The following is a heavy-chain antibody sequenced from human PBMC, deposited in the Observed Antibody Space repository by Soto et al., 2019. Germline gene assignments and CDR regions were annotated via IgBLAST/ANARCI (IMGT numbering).Heavy chain of an antibody. D-gene: IGHD3-3*01. Sequence: SETLSLTCAVYGGSFSGYYWNWIRQPPGKGLEWIGEIDHSGYTNYNPSLKSRVTISVDTSKNQFSLRLTSVTAADTAVYYCARVRDWFDPRGQGTLVTVSS. CDR3: ARVRDWFDP. CDR1: GGSFSGYY. CDR2: IDHSGYT. V-gene: IGHV4-34*01. J-gene: IGHJ5*02.